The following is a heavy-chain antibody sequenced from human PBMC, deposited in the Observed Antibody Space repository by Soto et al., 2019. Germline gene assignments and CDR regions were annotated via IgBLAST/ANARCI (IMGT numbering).Heavy chain of an antibody. Sequence: QVQLVQSGAEVKKPGASVKVSCKASGYTFTDYGISWVRQAPGQGLGWMGWISPYTGDTKYPQRLQGRVTVTADTSTSTAYMELRSLKSDDTAVYYCAKTGGWNWFDPWGQGTLVSVSS. CDR1: GYTFTDYG. D-gene: IGHD6-19*01. CDR3: AKTGGWNWFDP. J-gene: IGHJ5*02. V-gene: IGHV1-18*01. CDR2: ISPYTGDT.